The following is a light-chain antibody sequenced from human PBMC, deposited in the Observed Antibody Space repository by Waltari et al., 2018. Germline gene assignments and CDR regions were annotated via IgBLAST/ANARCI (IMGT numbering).Light chain of an antibody. CDR3: AAWDDNLNAVV. V-gene: IGLV1-44*01. CDR1: SSRIGLNS. Sequence: QSVLTQPPSASGTPGQRGATSGSGSSSRIGLNSVNWYQQLPGAAPKLLIDNNNQRPSGVPDLFSASKSATSASLAIGGLRSEDEGDYYCAAWDDNLNAVVFGGGTKLTVL. CDR2: NNN. J-gene: IGLJ2*01.